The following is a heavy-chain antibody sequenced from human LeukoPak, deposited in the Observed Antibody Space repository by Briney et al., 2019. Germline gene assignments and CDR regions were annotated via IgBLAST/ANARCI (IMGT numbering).Heavy chain of an antibody. J-gene: IGHJ5*02. D-gene: IGHD3-3*01. CDR2: FDPEYGET. CDR3: APLDFWVPST. CDR1: GYTLNEFS. V-gene: IGHV1-24*01. Sequence: ASVSVSCKVSGYTLNEFSIHWVRQAPGKGLEWMGGFDPEYGETVYAQKFQGRVTMAEDTSTDTAYMELSSLRSEDTAVYYCAPLDFWVPSTWGQGTLVTVSS.